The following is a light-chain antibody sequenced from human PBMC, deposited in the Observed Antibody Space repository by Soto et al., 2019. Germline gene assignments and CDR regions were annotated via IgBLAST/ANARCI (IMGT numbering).Light chain of an antibody. CDR2: GAS. CDR3: QQYNNWPPV. J-gene: IGKJ4*01. V-gene: IGKV3-15*01. CDR1: QSVSSN. Sequence: EIGMSQSPATLSVSPGERATLSCRASQSVSSNLAWYQQKPGQAPRLLIYGASTRATGIPARFSGGGSGTEFTLTISSLQSEDFAVYYCQQYNNWPPVFGGGTKVDIK.